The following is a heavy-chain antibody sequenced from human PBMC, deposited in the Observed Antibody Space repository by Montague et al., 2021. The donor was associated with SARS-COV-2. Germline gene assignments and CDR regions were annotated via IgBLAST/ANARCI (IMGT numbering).Heavy chain of an antibody. J-gene: IGHJ6*03. V-gene: IGHV4-39*01. CDR3: ASSYYYGSGTYVYNYYMDV. D-gene: IGHD3-10*01. CDR2: ISYSGRT. CDR1: GGSVSSSPYD. Sequence: ETLSLTCTVSGGSVSSSPYDWGWIRQPPGRGLEWVGSISYSGRTYFRPSLKSRLTISVDSSENQFSLRLSSVTAADTAVYYCASSYYYGSGTYVYNYYMDVWGKGTTVTVSS.